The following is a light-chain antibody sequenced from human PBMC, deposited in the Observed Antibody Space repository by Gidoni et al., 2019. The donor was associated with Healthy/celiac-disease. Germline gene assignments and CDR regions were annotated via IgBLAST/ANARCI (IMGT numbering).Light chain of an antibody. Sequence: DIQMTQSPSSLSASVGDGVTITCRASQSISSYLNWYQQKPGKAPKLLIYAASSLQSGVPSRFSGRGSGTDFTLTISSLQPEDFATYYCQQSYSTPWTFGQGTKVEIK. CDR1: QSISSY. V-gene: IGKV1-39*01. CDR3: QQSYSTPWT. J-gene: IGKJ1*01. CDR2: AAS.